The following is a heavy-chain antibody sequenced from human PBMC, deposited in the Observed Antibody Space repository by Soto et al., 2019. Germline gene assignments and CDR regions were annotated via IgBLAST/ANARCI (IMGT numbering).Heavy chain of an antibody. Sequence: GASVKVSCKASGGTFSSYTISWVRQAPGQGLEWVGRIIPILGIANYAQKFQGRVTITADKSTSTAYMELSSLRSEDTAVYYCARCMSGLRYYYGMDVWGQGTTVTVSS. CDR2: IIPILGIA. CDR1: GGTFSSYT. D-gene: IGHD2-8*01. CDR3: ARCMSGLRYYYGMDV. V-gene: IGHV1-69*02. J-gene: IGHJ6*02.